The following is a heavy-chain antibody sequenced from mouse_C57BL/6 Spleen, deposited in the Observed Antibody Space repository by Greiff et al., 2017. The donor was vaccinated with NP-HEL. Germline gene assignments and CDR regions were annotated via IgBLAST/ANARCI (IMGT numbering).Heavy chain of an antibody. J-gene: IGHJ4*01. CDR1: GFTFSSYA. D-gene: IGHD2-4*01. V-gene: IGHV5-4*01. Sequence: EVQGVESGGGLVKPGGSLKLSCAASGFTFSSYAMSWVRQTPEKRLEWVATISDGGSYTYYPDNVKGRFTISRDNAKNNLYLQMSHLKSEDTAMYYCARENDSLYAMDYWGQGTSVTVSS. CDR2: ISDGGSYT. CDR3: ARENDSLYAMDY.